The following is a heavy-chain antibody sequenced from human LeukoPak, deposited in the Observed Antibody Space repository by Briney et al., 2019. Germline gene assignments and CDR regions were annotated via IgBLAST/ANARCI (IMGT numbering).Heavy chain of an antibody. CDR2: ISAYNGNT. V-gene: IGHV1-18*01. CDR1: GYTFPSYG. J-gene: IGHJ4*02. Sequence: ASVKVSCKASGYTFPSYGISWVRQAPGQGLEWMGWISAYNGNTNYVQKLQGRVTMTTDTSTSTAYMELRSLRSDDTAVYYCARVVGATTEGYYFDYWGQGTLVTVSS. D-gene: IGHD1-26*01. CDR3: ARVVGATTEGYYFDY.